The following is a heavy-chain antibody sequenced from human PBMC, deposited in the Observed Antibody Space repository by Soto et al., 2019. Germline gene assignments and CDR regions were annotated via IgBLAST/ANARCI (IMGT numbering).Heavy chain of an antibody. CDR3: ARVAAWYYGMDV. CDR2: IYYSGST. CDR1: GGSISSYY. Sequence: SETLSLTCTVSGGSISSYYWSWIRQPPGRGLEWIGYIYYSGSTNYNPSLKSRVTISVDTSKNQFSLKLSSVTAADTAVYYCARVAAWYYGMDVWGQGTTVTVSS. V-gene: IGHV4-59*01. J-gene: IGHJ6*02. D-gene: IGHD6-25*01.